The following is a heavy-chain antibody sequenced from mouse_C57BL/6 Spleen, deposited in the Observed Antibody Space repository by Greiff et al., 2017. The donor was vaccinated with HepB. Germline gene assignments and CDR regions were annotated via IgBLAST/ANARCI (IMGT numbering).Heavy chain of an antibody. V-gene: IGHV1-82*01. Sequence: QVQLQQSGPELVKPGASVKISCKASGYAFSSSWMNWVKQRPGKGLEWIGRIYPGDGDTNYNGKFKGKATLTADKSSSTAYMQLSSLTSEDSAVYFCARPLYYANYAMDYWGQGTSVTVPS. D-gene: IGHD1-1*01. J-gene: IGHJ4*01. CDR2: IYPGDGDT. CDR3: ARPLYYANYAMDY. CDR1: GYAFSSSW.